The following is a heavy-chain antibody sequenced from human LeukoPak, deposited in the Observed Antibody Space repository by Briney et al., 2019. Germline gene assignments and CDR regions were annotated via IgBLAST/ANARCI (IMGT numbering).Heavy chain of an antibody. V-gene: IGHV4-34*01. CDR1: GGSFSDYY. Sequence: PSETLSLTCAVYGGSFSDYYFTWIRQPPGKGLEWIGDINHSGNSSYNKSLKCRVTISVDTSKNQVSLELNSVTAADTAVYYCGMFAVIVGGGLDIWGQGTVVTVSS. J-gene: IGHJ3*02. CDR2: INHSGNS. D-gene: IGHD1-26*01. CDR3: GMFAVIVGGGLDI.